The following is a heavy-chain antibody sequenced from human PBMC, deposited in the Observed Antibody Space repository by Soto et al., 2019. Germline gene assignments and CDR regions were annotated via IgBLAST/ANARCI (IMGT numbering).Heavy chain of an antibody. CDR3: ARVSASDYYDSSGYYFDY. Sequence: ASVKVSCKASGYTFTSYYMHWVRQAPGQGLEWMGIINPSGGSTSYAQKFQGRVTMTRDTSTSTVYMELSSLRSEDTAVYYCARVSASDYYDSSGYYFDYWGQGTLVTVSS. D-gene: IGHD3-22*01. V-gene: IGHV1-46*01. CDR2: INPSGGST. J-gene: IGHJ4*02. CDR1: GYTFTSYY.